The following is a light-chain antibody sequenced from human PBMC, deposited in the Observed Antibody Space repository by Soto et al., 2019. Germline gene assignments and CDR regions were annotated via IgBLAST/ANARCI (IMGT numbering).Light chain of an antibody. CDR1: QGISSY. CDR3: QHYNSYSEA. V-gene: IGKV1-8*01. Sequence: AIRMTQSPSSLSASTGDRVTITCRASQGISSYLAWYQQKPGKAPKLLIYVASTLQSGVPSRFSGSGSGTDFTLTISCLQSEDFATYYCQHYNSYSEAFGQGTKVDIK. CDR2: VAS. J-gene: IGKJ1*01.